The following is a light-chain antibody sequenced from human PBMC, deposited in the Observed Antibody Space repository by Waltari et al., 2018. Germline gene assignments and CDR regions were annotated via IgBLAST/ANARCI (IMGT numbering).Light chain of an antibody. CDR3: CSYAGGSYV. Sequence: QSGLTQPASVSGSPGQSITISCTGTSSDVGNYNLVSWYQQYPGKAPKLMVYEVTKRTSRVSDRFSGSKSGNTASLTISGLQPENEADYYCCSYAGGSYVFGTGTKVTVL. V-gene: IGLV2-23*02. J-gene: IGLJ1*01. CDR2: EVT. CDR1: SSDVGNYNL.